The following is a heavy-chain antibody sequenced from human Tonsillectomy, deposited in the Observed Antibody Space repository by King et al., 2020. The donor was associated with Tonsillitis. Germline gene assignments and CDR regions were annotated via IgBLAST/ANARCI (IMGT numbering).Heavy chain of an antibody. V-gene: IGHV4-34*01. CDR1: SGSFSDYY. CDR2: INHSGST. CDR3: AREGRAEGRTSGAFDI. D-gene: IGHD2-2*01. Sequence: VQLPQWGAGLLKPSETLSLTCAVSSGSFSDYYWSWIRQPPGKGLEWIGEINHSGSTNYNSSLKSRVLISVDTSREHFSLNLNSVTAADTAVYYCAREGRAEGRTSGAFDIWGQGTMVTVSS. J-gene: IGHJ3*02.